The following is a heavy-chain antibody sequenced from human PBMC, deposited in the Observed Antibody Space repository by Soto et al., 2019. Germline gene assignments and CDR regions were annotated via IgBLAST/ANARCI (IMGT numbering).Heavy chain of an antibody. Sequence: SETLCVRCTVAGGSSVGSGDYWGWIRQPPGKGLEWIGSIYYSGSTYYNPSLKSRVTISVDTSKNQFSLKLSSVTAADTAVYYCARHEKGYCSSTSCYQKYNWFDPWGQGTLVTVSS. J-gene: IGHJ5*02. V-gene: IGHV4-39*01. D-gene: IGHD2-2*01. CDR2: IYYSGST. CDR3: ARHEKGYCSSTSCYQKYNWFDP. CDR1: GGSSVGSGDY.